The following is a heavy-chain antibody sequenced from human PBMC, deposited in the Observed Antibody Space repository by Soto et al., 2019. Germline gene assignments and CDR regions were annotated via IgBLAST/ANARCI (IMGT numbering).Heavy chain of an antibody. Sequence: QVQLVQSGAEEKKPGASVKVSCKASGYTFTSYAMHWVRQAPGQRLEWMGWINAGNGNTKYSQKFQGRVTITRDTSARTPYMELSNLRSEDTAVYYCARSLVVVTALDYWGQGTLVTVSS. D-gene: IGHD2-21*02. CDR2: INAGNGNT. CDR1: GYTFTSYA. J-gene: IGHJ4*02. V-gene: IGHV1-3*05. CDR3: ARSLVVVTALDY.